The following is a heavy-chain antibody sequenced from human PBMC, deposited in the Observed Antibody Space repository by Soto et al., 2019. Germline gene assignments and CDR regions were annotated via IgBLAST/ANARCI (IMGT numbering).Heavy chain of an antibody. CDR2: IYYSGST. CDR3: ARAAYYGSGESLPHGY. CDR1: GGSISSGDYY. J-gene: IGHJ4*02. Sequence: SETLSLTCTVSGGSISSGDYYWSWIRQPPGKGLEWIGYIYYSGSTHNNPSLKSRVTISVDTSKNQFSLKLSSVTAADTAVYYCARAAYYGSGESLPHGYWGQGXLVTVYS. V-gene: IGHV4-30-4*01. D-gene: IGHD3-10*01.